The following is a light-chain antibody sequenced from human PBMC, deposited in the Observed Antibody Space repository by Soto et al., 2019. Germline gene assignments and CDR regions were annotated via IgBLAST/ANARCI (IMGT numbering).Light chain of an antibody. CDR2: DAS. V-gene: IGKV1-33*01. Sequence: DIQMTQSPSALSASAGDRGTITCQASQDISDVLNWYQQQPGKAPKVLIYDASKLQTGVPSRFSGRGSGKDFTFTISSLQPDDSGTYYCQQFYDLPITFGQGTRLEIK. CDR1: QDISDV. CDR3: QQFYDLPIT. J-gene: IGKJ5*01.